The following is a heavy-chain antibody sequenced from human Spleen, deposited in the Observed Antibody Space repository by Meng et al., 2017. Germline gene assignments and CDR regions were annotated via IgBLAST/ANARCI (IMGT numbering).Heavy chain of an antibody. Sequence: ASVKVSCKASGYTLMNNGFSWVRQAPGQGLEWMGWISVSNGNTHYAQKFKDRVSMTTDTSTNTAYMELRSLRSDDTAVYYCARGSSSSFDWGQGTLVTVSS. CDR1: GYTLMNNG. J-gene: IGHJ4*02. CDR2: ISVSNGNT. CDR3: ARGSSSSFD. V-gene: IGHV1-18*01. D-gene: IGHD6-13*01.